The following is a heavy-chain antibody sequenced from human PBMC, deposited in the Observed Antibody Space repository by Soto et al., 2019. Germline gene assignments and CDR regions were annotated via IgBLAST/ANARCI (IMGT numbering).Heavy chain of an antibody. CDR1: GGSFSGYY. CDR3: ARALDSVTSGLHFYYYMDG. Sequence: PSETLSLTCAVYGGSFSGYYWSWIRQPPGKGLEWIGEINHSGSTNYNPSLKSRVTISVDTSKNQFSLKLSSVTAADTAVYYCARALDSVTSGLHFYYYMDGWGKGTTVTVS. D-gene: IGHD4-17*01. CDR2: INHSGST. V-gene: IGHV4-34*01. J-gene: IGHJ6*03.